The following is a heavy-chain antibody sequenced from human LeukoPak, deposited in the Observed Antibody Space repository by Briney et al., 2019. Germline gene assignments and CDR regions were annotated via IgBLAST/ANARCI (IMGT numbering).Heavy chain of an antibody. CDR3: AKGQRQQLVSWFDP. V-gene: IGHV3-30*02. Sequence: GGSLRLSCAASGFTFSSYGMHWVRQAPGKGLEWVAFTRYDGSNKYYADSVKGRFTISRDNSKNTLYLQMNSLRAEDTAVYYCAKGQRQQLVSWFDPWGQGTLVTVSS. D-gene: IGHD6-13*01. CDR2: TRYDGSNK. J-gene: IGHJ5*02. CDR1: GFTFSSYG.